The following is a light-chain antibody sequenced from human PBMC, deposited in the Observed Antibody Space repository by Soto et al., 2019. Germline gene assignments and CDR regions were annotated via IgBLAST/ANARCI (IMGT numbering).Light chain of an antibody. J-gene: IGKJ1*01. Sequence: EIVLTQSPGTLFFSPGERATLSCRATQSVSSSYLAWYQQKPGQAPRLLVYGASGRATGIPDRFSVSASGTGFTLTISRLEPEDFGVYYCQQYGRSPRTFGQGTTVDI. CDR2: GAS. CDR3: QQYGRSPRT. V-gene: IGKV3-20*01. CDR1: QSVSSSY.